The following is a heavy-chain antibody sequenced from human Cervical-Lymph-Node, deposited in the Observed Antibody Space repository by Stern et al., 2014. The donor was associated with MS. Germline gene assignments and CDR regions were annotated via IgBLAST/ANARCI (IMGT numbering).Heavy chain of an antibody. Sequence: EVQLVESGGGLVQPGRSLRLSCAASGFTFDDYGMYWVRQTPGMGLEWVSGISWDSGRLGYADSVKGRFTISRDNAKNFLYLQMNSLRPEDTALYYCAKGGGDYGFGWLDPWGQGTLVTVSS. J-gene: IGHJ5*02. CDR3: AKGGGDYGFGWLDP. CDR1: GFTFDDYG. V-gene: IGHV3-9*01. D-gene: IGHD4-17*01. CDR2: ISWDSGRL.